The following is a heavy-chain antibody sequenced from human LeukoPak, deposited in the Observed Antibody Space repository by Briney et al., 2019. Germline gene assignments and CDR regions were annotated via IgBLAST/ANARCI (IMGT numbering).Heavy chain of an antibody. CDR2: INHRGST. CDR3: ARGGRYCSGGSCYSRRYYYYGMDV. J-gene: IGHJ6*02. Sequence: SETLSLTCAVYGGSFSGYYWSWIRQPPGKGREWIGEINHRGSTNYNPSLKSRVTISVDTSKNQFSLKLSSVTAADTAVYYCARGGRYCSGGSCYSRRYYYYGMDVWGQGTTVTVSS. CDR1: GGSFSGYY. V-gene: IGHV4-34*01. D-gene: IGHD2-15*01.